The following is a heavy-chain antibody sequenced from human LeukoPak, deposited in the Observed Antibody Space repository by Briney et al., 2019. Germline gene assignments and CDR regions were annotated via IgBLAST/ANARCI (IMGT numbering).Heavy chain of an antibody. J-gene: IGHJ4*02. CDR3: ARALPYSGYDPHFDY. V-gene: IGHV3-7*01. D-gene: IGHD5-12*01. CDR1: GFTFSSYW. Sequence: PGGSLRLSCAASGFTFSSYWMSWVRQAPGKGLEWVANIKQDGSEKYHVDSMKGRFTISRDNAKNSLYLQMNSLRAEDTAVYFCARALPYSGYDPHFDYWGQGTLVTVSS. CDR2: IKQDGSEK.